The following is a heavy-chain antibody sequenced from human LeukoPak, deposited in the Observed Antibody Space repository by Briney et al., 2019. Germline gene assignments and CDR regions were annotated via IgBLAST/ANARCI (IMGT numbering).Heavy chain of an antibody. CDR1: GFTFSNYN. CDR2: ISSTSSCI. CDR3: ARSDYGTSGNFDY. V-gene: IGHV3-21*01. Sequence: PGGSLRLSCAASGFTFSNYNLNWVRQAPGKGLEWVSSISSTSSCIYYADSVKGRFTISRDNAKNSLYLQMNSLRAEDTAVYYCARSDYGTSGNFDYWGQGTLVIVSS. J-gene: IGHJ4*02. D-gene: IGHD4/OR15-4a*01.